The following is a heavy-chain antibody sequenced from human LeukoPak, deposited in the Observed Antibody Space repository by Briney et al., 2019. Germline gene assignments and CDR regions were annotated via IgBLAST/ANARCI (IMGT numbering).Heavy chain of an antibody. J-gene: IGHJ4*02. CDR1: GFTFSSSG. V-gene: IGHV3-21*01. D-gene: IGHD3-16*02. Sequence: GGSLRLSCAASGFTFSSSGMSWVRQAPGKGLEWVSGVTTRDSRMYYADSVRGRFTLSRDNAKNALYLQMSSLTAEDTAVYYCARDPSFARFRFFDYWGRGPLVTVSS. CDR2: VTTRDSRM. CDR3: ARDPSFARFRFFDY.